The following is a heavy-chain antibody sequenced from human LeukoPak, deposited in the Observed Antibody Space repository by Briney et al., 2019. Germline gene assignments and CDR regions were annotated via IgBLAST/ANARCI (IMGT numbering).Heavy chain of an antibody. CDR3: ARARYLGLTDGAADRGAFDV. V-gene: IGHV3-9*01. J-gene: IGHJ3*01. Sequence: GGSLRLSCAASGFIFDDYAMHWVRQVPGKGLEWVSGISWNSGSIGFADSVKGRFTTSRDNAKNSLFLQINSLTLEDTALYYCARARYLGLTDGAADRGAFDVWGRGTMVTVSS. CDR1: GFIFDDYA. D-gene: IGHD3-10*01. CDR2: ISWNSGSI.